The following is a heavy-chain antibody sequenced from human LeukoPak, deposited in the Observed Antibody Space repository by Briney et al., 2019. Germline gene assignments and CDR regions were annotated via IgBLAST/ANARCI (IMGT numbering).Heavy chain of an antibody. V-gene: IGHV1-18*01. CDR1: GYTFTSYG. D-gene: IGHD7-27*01. J-gene: IGHJ4*02. CDR2: ISAYNGNT. Sequence: ASVKVSCKASGYTFTSYGISWVRQAPGQGLEWMGWISAYNGNTNYAQKLQDRVTMTRNTSISTAYMELSSLRSDDTAVYYCARGPPKWGYDYWGPGTLVTVSS. CDR3: ARGPPKWGYDY.